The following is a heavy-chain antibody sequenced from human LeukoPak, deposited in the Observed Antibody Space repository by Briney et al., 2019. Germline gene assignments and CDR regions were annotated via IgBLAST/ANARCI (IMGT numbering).Heavy chain of an antibody. J-gene: IGHJ4*02. CDR2: ISGSGGST. D-gene: IGHD6-19*01. CDR3: AKDLDNIAVAGLDY. CDR1: GFSGFTFSSHA. Sequence: GGSLRLSCAASGFSGFTFSSHAMSWVRQAPGKGLEWVSAISGSGGSTYYTDSVKGRFTISRDNSKNTLYLQMNSLRAEDTAVYYCAKDLDNIAVAGLDYWGQGTLVTVSS. V-gene: IGHV3-23*01.